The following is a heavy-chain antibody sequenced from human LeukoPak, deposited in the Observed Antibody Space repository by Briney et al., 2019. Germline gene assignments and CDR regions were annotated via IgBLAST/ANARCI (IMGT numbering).Heavy chain of an antibody. Sequence: GGALRLSCAASGFTFSSYWMSWVRQAPGKGLEGVANIKQDGSEKYYVDSVKGRFTISRDNAKNSLYLQMNSLRAEDTAVYYCASRIEYRSSYYFDYSGPGTLVTVSS. CDR1: GFTFSSYW. D-gene: IGHD6-6*01. J-gene: IGHJ4*02. CDR2: IKQDGSEK. V-gene: IGHV3-7*01. CDR3: ASRIEYRSSYYFDY.